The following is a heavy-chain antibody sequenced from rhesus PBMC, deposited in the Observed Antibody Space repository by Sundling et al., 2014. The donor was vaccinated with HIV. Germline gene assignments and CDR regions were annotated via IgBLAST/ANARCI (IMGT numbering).Heavy chain of an antibody. CDR2: IYGNSETT. D-gene: IGHD5-12*01. CDR3: ARPREYRYNYDY. V-gene: IGHV4-65*02. Sequence: QVRLKESGPGLVKPSETLSLTCAVSSGSISSDNWWNWIRQPPGKGLEWIGSIYGNSETTYYNPSLKSRVSISMDTSNNQFSLRLTSATVADTAVYYCARPREYRYNYDYWGQGLLVTVSS. CDR1: SGSISSDNW. J-gene: IGHJ4*01.